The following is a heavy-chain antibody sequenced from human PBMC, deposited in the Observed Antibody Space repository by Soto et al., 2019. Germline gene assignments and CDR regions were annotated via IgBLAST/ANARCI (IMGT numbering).Heavy chain of an antibody. CDR3: ARVSRSSSSYGMDV. J-gene: IGHJ6*02. Sequence: RASVKVSCKASGGTFSSYAISWVRQAPGQGLEWMGGIIPIFGTANYAQKFQGRVTITADKSTSTAYMEPSSLRSEDTAVYYCARVSRSSSSYGMDVWGQGTTVTVSS. CDR2: IIPIFGTA. D-gene: IGHD6-6*01. V-gene: IGHV1-69*06. CDR1: GGTFSSYA.